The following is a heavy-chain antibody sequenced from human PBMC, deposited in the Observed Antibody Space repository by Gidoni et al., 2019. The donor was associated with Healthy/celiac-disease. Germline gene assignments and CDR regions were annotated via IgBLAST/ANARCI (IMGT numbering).Heavy chain of an antibody. V-gene: IGHV3-23*01. D-gene: IGHD1-26*01. J-gene: IGHJ4*02. CDR1: AFTFSSYA. CDR2: ISSSGGST. Sequence: EVQLLESGGGLVQSGGSLRLSCAASAFTFSSYAMSWVRQAPGKGLEWVSAISSSGGSTYYADSVKGRFTISRDNSKNTLYLQMNSLRAEDTAVYYCAKDRVPGIPALFDYWGQGTLVTVSS. CDR3: AKDRVPGIPALFDY.